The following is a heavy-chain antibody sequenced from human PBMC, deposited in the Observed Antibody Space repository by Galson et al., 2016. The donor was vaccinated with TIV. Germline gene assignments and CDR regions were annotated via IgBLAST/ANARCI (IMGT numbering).Heavy chain of an antibody. CDR2: INPNSGGT. CDR1: GYTFTAYY. CDR3: AKIGQEHDAFDI. D-gene: IGHD1/OR15-1a*01. Sequence: SVKVSCKASGYTFTAYYIHWVRQAPGQGLEWMGWINPNSGGTMYAQKFQGWVTMTRDTPITTAYMELSRLKSDDTAVYYCAKIGQEHDAFDIWGQGTMVTVFS. V-gene: IGHV1-2*04. J-gene: IGHJ3*02.